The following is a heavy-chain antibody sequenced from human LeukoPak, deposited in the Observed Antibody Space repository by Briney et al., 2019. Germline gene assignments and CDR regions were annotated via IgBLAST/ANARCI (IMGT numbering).Heavy chain of an antibody. CDR2: INSDGSTT. J-gene: IGHJ6*03. CDR3: ARSTTHPYYNYMDV. D-gene: IGHD4-17*01. Sequence: SGGSLRLSCVASGFTFSSYWMHWVRHAPGEGLVWVSRINSDGSTTTYADPVKGRFTISRDNAKNTLYLQMNSLRVEDTAVYYCARSTTHPYYNYMDVWGKGTTVTLSS. CDR1: GFTFSSYW. V-gene: IGHV3-74*01.